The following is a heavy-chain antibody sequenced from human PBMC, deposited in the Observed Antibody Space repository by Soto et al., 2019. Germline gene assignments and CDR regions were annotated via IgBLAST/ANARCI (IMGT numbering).Heavy chain of an antibody. D-gene: IGHD2-15*01. CDR1: GGSISSGGYS. CDR3: ARDGRHCSGGSCSHWFDP. CDR2: IYHSGST. V-gene: IGHV4-30-2*01. J-gene: IGHJ5*02. Sequence: SETLSLTCAVSGGSISSGGYSWSWIRQPPGMGLEWIGYIYHSGSTYYNPSLKSRVTISVDRSKNQFSLKLSSVTAADTAVYYCARDGRHCSGGSCSHWFDPWGQGTLVTVSS.